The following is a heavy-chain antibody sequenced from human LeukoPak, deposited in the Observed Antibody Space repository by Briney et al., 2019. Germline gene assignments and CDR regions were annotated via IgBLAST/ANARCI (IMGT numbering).Heavy chain of an antibody. Sequence: PSETLSLTCAVYGGSFSGYYWSWIRQPPGKGLEWIGSIYYRGSTHYNASLQSRVTISVDTSKNQFSLKLSSVTAADTAVYYCASPVPGIVVVTATRYWGQGTLVTVSS. J-gene: IGHJ4*02. D-gene: IGHD2-21*02. CDR1: GGSFSGYY. CDR3: ASPVPGIVVVTATRY. V-gene: IGHV4-34*01. CDR2: IYYRGST.